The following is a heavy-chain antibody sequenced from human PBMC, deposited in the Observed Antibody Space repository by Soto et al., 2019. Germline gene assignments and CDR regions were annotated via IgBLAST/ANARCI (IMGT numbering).Heavy chain of an antibody. CDR1: GGTFSSYA. J-gene: IGHJ4*02. D-gene: IGHD5-12*01. CDR3: ARDLYLDGYNSIDFDY. V-gene: IGHV1-69*13. CDR2: IIPIFGTA. Sequence: GASVKVSCKASGGTFSSYAISWVRQAPGQGLEWMGGIIPIFGTANYAQKFQGRVTITADESTSTAYMELSSLRSEDTAVYYCARDLYLDGYNSIDFDYWGQGTLVTVSS.